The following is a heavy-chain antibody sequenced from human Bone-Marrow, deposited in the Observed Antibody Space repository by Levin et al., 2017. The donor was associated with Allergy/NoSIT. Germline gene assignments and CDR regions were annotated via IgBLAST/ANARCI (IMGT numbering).Heavy chain of an antibody. J-gene: IGHJ3*02. Sequence: GESLKISCKASGYTFTSYGISWVRQAPGQGLEWMGWISAYNGNTNYAQKLQGRVTMTTDTSTSTAYMELRSLRSDDTAVYYCAGVGVFGIVATLRPFSDAFDSWGQGTMVTVSS. CDR2: ISAYNGNT. D-gene: IGHD5-12*01. CDR1: GYTFTSYG. CDR3: AGVGVFGIVATLRPFSDAFDS. V-gene: IGHV1-18*01.